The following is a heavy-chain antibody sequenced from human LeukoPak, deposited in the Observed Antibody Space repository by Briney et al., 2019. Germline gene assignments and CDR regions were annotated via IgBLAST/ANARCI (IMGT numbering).Heavy chain of an antibody. Sequence: ASVKVSCKASGYTFTDYYMHWVRQAPGPGLEWMGWINPCSGDTNYAQKFQGRVTMTRDTSISTAYMELSRLRSDDTAVYYCARSSYDSSLRIDDFWGQGTLVTVSS. CDR3: ARSSYDSSLRIDDF. V-gene: IGHV1-2*02. CDR1: GYTFTDYY. D-gene: IGHD3-22*01. J-gene: IGHJ4*02. CDR2: INPCSGDT.